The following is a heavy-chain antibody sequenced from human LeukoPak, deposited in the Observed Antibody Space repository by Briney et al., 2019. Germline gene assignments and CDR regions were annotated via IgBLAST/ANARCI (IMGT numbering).Heavy chain of an antibody. J-gene: IGHJ4*02. D-gene: IGHD5-24*01. CDR2: INPNSGGT. Sequence: ASVTVSCKASGYTFTCYYIHWVRQAPGQGLEWMAWINPNSGGTNFAQKFQGRLTMTRDTSISTAYMELSRLRSDDTAVYYCARDKKMASPYYFDCWGQGTLVTVSS. CDR1: GYTFTCYY. V-gene: IGHV1-2*02. CDR3: ARDKKMASPYYFDC.